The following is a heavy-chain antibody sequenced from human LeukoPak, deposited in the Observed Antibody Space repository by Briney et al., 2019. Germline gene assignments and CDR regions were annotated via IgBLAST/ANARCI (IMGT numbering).Heavy chain of an antibody. V-gene: IGHV3-74*01. CDR3: ARGGANHGFDI. Sequence: HPGGSLRLSCAASGFTFSSYAITWVRQAPGKGLVWVSRIDSDGSDTIYADSVKGRFTVSRDNAKNTVFLQMNSLRAEDTAVYYCARGGANHGFDIWGQGTMVTVSS. J-gene: IGHJ3*02. D-gene: IGHD1-26*01. CDR1: GFTFSSYA. CDR2: IDSDGSDT.